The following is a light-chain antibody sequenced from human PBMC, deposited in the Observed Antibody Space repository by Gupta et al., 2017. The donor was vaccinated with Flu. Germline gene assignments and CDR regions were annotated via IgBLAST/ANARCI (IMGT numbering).Light chain of an antibody. CDR1: QSINSG. CDR3: QQYKGYPWA. CDR2: NAS. Sequence: GDRVTITCRASQSINSGLAWYQQKPGKAPKLLIYNASSLESGVPSRFSGSGSGTEFTLTISSLQPDDFATYYCQQYKGYPWAFGQGTKVEIK. V-gene: IGKV1-5*03. J-gene: IGKJ1*01.